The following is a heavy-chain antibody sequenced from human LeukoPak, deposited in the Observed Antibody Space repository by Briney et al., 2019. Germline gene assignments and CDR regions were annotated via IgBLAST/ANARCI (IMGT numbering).Heavy chain of an antibody. CDR2: IHHDGSNK. CDR3: ARAWELPDAVYFDY. Sequence: GGSLRLSCAASGFTFSSYGMHWVRQAPGKGLDWVAFIHHDGSNKYYADSVKGRFTISRDNSKNTLYLQMNSLRAEDTAVYYCARAWELPDAVYFDYWGQGTLVTVSS. V-gene: IGHV3-30*02. J-gene: IGHJ4*02. CDR1: GFTFSSYG. D-gene: IGHD1-26*01.